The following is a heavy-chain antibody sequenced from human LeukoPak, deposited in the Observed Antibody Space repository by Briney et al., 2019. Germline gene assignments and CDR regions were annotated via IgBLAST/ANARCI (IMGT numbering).Heavy chain of an antibody. CDR1: GFTFSSYA. Sequence: GGSLRLSCAASGFTFSSYAMGWVRQAPGKGLEWVSSISGTSTTIYYADSVKGRFTISRDNSENTLYLQLNSLRAEDTAVYYCARKIPGTSPFDYWGQGTLVTVSS. J-gene: IGHJ4*02. CDR2: ISGTSTTI. D-gene: IGHD1-14*01. V-gene: IGHV3-23*01. CDR3: ARKIPGTSPFDY.